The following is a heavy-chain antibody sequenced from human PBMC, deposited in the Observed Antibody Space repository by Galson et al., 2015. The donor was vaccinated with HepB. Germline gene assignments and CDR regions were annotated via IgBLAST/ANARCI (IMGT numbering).Heavy chain of an antibody. V-gene: IGHV3-23*01. CDR1: GFTFSSYA. J-gene: IGHJ3*02. CDR3: AKNTMDAFDI. D-gene: IGHD3-10*01. Sequence: SLRLSCAASGFTFSSYAMSWVRQAPGKGLEWVSGISGSVDSTYYADSVKGRFTISRDNSKNTLYLHMNSLRAEDTAVYYCAKNTMDAFDIWGQGTMVTVSS. CDR2: ISGSVDST.